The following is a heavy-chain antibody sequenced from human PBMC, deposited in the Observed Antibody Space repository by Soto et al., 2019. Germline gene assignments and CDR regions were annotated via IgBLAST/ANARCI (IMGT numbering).Heavy chain of an antibody. D-gene: IGHD3-3*02. Sequence: QVQLQESGPGLVKPSQTLSLTCTVSGGSISSGGYYWSWIRQHPGKGLEWIGYIYYSGSTYYNPYLRSRVSISVDTAKNQFSLKLSSVTAADTAVSYCASDSNNWFAPWGQGTLVTVSS. CDR1: GGSISSGGYY. CDR2: IYYSGST. J-gene: IGHJ5*02. CDR3: ASDSNNWFAP. V-gene: IGHV4-31*03.